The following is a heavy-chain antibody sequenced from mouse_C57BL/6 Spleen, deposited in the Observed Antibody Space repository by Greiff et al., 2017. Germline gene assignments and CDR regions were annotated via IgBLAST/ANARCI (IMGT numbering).Heavy chain of an antibody. CDR1: GFNIKDYY. CDR3: ARPRVATRAMDY. V-gene: IGHV14-2*01. D-gene: IGHD1-1*02. Sequence: VQLQQSGAELVKPGASVKLSCTASGFNIKDYYLHWVKQRTEPGLEWIGRIDPEDGESKYAPKFPGKATITAYTASNTAYLQLSSLTSEDTAVYYCARPRVATRAMDYWGQGTSVTVSS. CDR2: IDPEDGES. J-gene: IGHJ4*01.